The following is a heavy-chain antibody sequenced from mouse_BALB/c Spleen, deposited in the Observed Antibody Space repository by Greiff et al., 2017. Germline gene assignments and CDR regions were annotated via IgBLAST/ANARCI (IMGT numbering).Heavy chain of an antibody. CDR2: IRNKANGYTT. D-gene: IGHD2-3*01. J-gene: IGHJ4*01. Sequence: EVQGVESGGGLVQPGGSLRLSCATSGFTFTDYYMSWVRQPPGKALEWLGFIRNKANGYTTEYSASVKGRFTISRDNSQSILYLQMNTLRAEDSATYYCARGGAIYDGYYANWGYWGQGTSVTVSS. V-gene: IGHV7-3*02. CDR1: GFTFTDYY. CDR3: ARGGAIYDGYYANWGY.